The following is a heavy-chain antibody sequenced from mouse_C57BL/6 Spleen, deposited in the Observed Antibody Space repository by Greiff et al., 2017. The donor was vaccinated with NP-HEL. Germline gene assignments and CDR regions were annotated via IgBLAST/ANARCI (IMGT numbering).Heavy chain of an antibody. CDR3: ARAADYYGRGDY. D-gene: IGHD1-1*01. J-gene: IGHJ2*01. CDR2: IYPGSGNT. V-gene: IGHV1-76*01. CDR1: GYTFTDYY. Sequence: QVQLKQSGAELVRPGASVKLSCKASGYTFTDYYINWVKQRPGQGLEWIARIYPGSGNTYYNEKFKGKATLTAEKSSSTAYMQLSSLTSEDSAVYFCARAADYYGRGDYWGQGTTLTVSS.